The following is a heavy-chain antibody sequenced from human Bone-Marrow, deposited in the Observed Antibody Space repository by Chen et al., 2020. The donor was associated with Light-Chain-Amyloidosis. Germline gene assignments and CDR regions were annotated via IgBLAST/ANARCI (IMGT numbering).Heavy chain of an antibody. CDR1: GASMTNGSHY. CDR2: IYTSGST. D-gene: IGHD1-26*01. CDR3: ARGRGGGWGSYYD. Sequence: GSGPGLVKPSQTLSLTCSVSGASMTNGSHYWSWIRLPAGKGLEWIGRIYTSGSTNYNPSLKSRLTISVDTSKKQLSLKLSSVTAADTAVYYCARGRGGGWGSYYDWGQGTLVTVSS. J-gene: IGHJ4*02. V-gene: IGHV4-61*02.